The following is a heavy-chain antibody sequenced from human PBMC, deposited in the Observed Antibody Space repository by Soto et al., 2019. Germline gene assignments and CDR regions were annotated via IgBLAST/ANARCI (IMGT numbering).Heavy chain of an antibody. CDR2: IIPIFGTA. D-gene: IGHD3-22*01. CDR3: ASPVYDSSGYYSDAFDI. V-gene: IGHV1-69*13. CDR1: GGTFSSYD. Sequence: ASVRVSCKPSGGTFSSYDISWVRQAPGQGLEWMKGIIPIFGTANYAQKFQGRVTITADESTSTAYMELSSLRSEDTAVYYCASPVYDSSGYYSDAFDIWGQGTMVTVS. J-gene: IGHJ3*02.